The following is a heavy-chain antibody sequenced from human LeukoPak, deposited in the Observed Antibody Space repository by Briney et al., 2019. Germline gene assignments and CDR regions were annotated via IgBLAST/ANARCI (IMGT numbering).Heavy chain of an antibody. D-gene: IGHD2-15*01. CDR2: TYYRSKWYD. J-gene: IGHJ3*02. Sequence: SQTLSLTFACSVYSVSSNSSAWNWIRQSPSRGLEWLGRTYYRSKWYDDYALSVKSRVTINPDTSKNQFSLHLNSVTPEDTAVYYCARGDCSGGICNYDSAFDIWGQGTMATVSS. V-gene: IGHV6-1*01. CDR3: ARGDCSGGICNYDSAFDI. CDR1: VYSVSSNSSA.